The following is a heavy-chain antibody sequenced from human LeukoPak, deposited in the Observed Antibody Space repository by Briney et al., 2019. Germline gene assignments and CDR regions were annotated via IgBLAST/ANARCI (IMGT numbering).Heavy chain of an antibody. J-gene: IGHJ4*02. CDR3: AGVYAHGNYFLGH. Sequence: ASVKVSCKASVYTFTSYGISWVRQAPGQGLERKGWIKAYNGNTNYAHKLQGRVPMTTDTSTNTPYMRKRSLRSGDTAVYYCAGVYAHGNYFLGHWGQGTLVSVSS. D-gene: IGHD2/OR15-2a*01. CDR1: VYTFTSYG. V-gene: IGHV1-18*01. CDR2: IKAYNGNT.